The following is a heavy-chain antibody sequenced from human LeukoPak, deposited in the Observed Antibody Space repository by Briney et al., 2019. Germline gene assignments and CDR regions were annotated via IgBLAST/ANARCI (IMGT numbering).Heavy chain of an antibody. CDR2: IYTSGST. CDR3: AREYYYDSSGYYY. CDR1: GYSISTGYY. J-gene: IGHJ4*02. V-gene: IGHV4-38-2*02. D-gene: IGHD3-22*01. Sequence: SETLSLTCAVSGYSISTGYYWGWIRQPPGKGLEWIGRIYTSGSTNYNPSLKSRVTISVDKSKNQFSLKLSSVTAADTAVYYCAREYYYDSSGYYYWGQGTLVTVSS.